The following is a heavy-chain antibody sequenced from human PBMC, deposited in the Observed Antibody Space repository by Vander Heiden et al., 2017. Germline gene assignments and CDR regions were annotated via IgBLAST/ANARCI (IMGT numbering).Heavy chain of an antibody. CDR3: ARTYSTAWTMPLDP. Sequence: LQLQESGPGLVKPSETLSLTCTVTGVSISSTSYYSGWIRQRPGKGIEWIGNIYNSGRTSYNPSLKSRVTISVDTSKNQFSLKVSSVTAADSAIYYCARTYSTAWTMPLDPWGQGSLVTVSS. V-gene: IGHV4-39*01. CDR2: IYNSGRT. D-gene: IGHD5-18*01. J-gene: IGHJ5*02. CDR1: GVSISSTSYY.